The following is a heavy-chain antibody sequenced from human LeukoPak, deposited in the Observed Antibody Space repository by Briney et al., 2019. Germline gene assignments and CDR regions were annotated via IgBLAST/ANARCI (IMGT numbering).Heavy chain of an antibody. CDR2: MYHSGNT. J-gene: IGHJ5*02. CDR3: ARNNWFDA. CDR1: GYSISSGFY. Sequence: SETLSLTCTVSGYSISSGFYWDWIRQPPGKGLEWIGSMYHSGNTYYNPSLKSRVTISVDTSKNQFSLKLSSVTAADTAVYYCARNNWFDAWGQGTLVTVSS. V-gene: IGHV4-38-2*02.